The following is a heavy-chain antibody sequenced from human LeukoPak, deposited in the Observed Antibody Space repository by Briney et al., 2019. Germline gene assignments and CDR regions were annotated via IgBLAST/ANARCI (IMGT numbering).Heavy chain of an antibody. CDR1: GYTFTSYD. D-gene: IGHD2-15*01. CDR3: ARGGYCSGGSCLWGGYYYYYYMDV. V-gene: IGHV1-8*01. Sequence: ASVKVSCKASGYTFTSYDINWVRQATGQGLEWMGWMNPNSGNTGYAQKFQGRVTMTRNTSISTAYMELSSLRSEDTAVYYCARGGYCSGGSCLWGGYYYYYYMDVWGKGTTVTVSS. J-gene: IGHJ6*03. CDR2: MNPNSGNT.